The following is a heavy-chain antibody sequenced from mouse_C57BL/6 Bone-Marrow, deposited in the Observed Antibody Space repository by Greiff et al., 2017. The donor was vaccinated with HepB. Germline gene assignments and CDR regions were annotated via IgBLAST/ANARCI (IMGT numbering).Heavy chain of an antibody. CDR1: GYTFTSYG. J-gene: IGHJ4*01. CDR3: ARRGVATDMDY. CDR2: IYPRSGNT. V-gene: IGHV1-81*01. Sequence: QVHVKQSGAELARPGASVKLSCKASGYTFTSYGISWVKQRTGQGLEWIGEIYPRSGNTYYNEKFKGKATLTADKSSSTAYMELRSLTSEDSAVYFCARRGVATDMDYWGQGTSVTVSS. D-gene: IGHD1-1*02.